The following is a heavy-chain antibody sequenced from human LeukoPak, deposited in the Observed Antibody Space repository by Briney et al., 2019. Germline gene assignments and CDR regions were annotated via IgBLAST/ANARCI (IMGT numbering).Heavy chain of an antibody. CDR1: GGSISSHY. CDR2: IYYSGST. D-gene: IGHD6-6*01. Sequence: SETLSLTCTVSGGSISSHYWSWIRQPPGKGLEWIGYIYYSGSTNYNPSLKSRVTISVDTSKNQFSLKLSSVTAADTAVYYCAREVGSSSEGYYFDYWGQGTLVTVSS. CDR3: AREVGSSSEGYYFDY. V-gene: IGHV4-59*11. J-gene: IGHJ4*02.